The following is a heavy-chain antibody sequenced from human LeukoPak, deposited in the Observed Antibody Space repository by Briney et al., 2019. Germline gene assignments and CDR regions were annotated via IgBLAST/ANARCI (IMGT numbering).Heavy chain of an antibody. Sequence: SVKVSCKASGYTFTSYGISWVRQAPGQGLEWMGWISGYNGNTNYAQRKLQGRVTMTTDTSTSTAYMELRSLRSDDTAVYYCARVYCSSISCSLIDYWGQGTLVTVSS. CDR3: ARVYCSSISCSLIDY. CDR2: ISGYNGNT. D-gene: IGHD2-2*01. J-gene: IGHJ4*02. CDR1: GYTFTSYG. V-gene: IGHV1-18*01.